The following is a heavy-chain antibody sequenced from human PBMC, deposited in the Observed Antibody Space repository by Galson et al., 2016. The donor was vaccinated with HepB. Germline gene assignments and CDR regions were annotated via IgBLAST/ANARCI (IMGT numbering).Heavy chain of an antibody. CDR2: ISGNSGSI. V-gene: IGHV3-9*01. Sequence: SLRLSCAASGFTLDHYAMHWVRQAPGKGLEWVSGISGNSGSIGYADSVKGRFTISRDNAKNSLYLQMNSLRAGDTDLYYCAKDSGAYYYDSSGYRRNAFDIWGQGTMVTVSS. J-gene: IGHJ3*02. CDR1: GFTLDHYA. D-gene: IGHD3-22*01. CDR3: AKDSGAYYYDSSGYRRNAFDI.